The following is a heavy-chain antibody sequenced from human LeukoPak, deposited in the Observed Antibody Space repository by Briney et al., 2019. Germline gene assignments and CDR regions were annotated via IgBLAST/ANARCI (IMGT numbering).Heavy chain of an antibody. CDR1: SGSIRSYY. CDR3: ARRPPALGAFDI. CDR2: IYYSGST. Sequence: PSETLSLTCTVSSGSIRSYYWTCIRDPPRKGVEWIGYIYYSGSTTYNPRLESRVTISVDTSKNQFPLRVSSVTAADSAVYYCARRPPALGAFDIWGQGTMVSVSS. V-gene: IGHV4-59*08. J-gene: IGHJ3*02.